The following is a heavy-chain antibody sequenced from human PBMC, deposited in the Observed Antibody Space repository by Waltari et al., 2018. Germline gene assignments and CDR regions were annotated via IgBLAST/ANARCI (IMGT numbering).Heavy chain of an antibody. D-gene: IGHD3-9*01. CDR2: ISYDGSNK. CDR3: ARPDYDILGFDP. Sequence: VESGGGVVQPGRSLRLSCAASGFTFSSYAMHWVRQAPGKGLEWVAVISYDGSNKYYADSVKGRFTISRDNSKNTLYLQMNSLRAEDTAVYYCARPDYDILGFDPWGQGTLVTVSS. J-gene: IGHJ5*02. V-gene: IGHV3-30*01. CDR1: GFTFSSYA.